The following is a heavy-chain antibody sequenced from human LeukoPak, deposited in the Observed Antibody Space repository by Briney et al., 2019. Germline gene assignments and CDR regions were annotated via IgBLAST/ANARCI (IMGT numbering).Heavy chain of an antibody. CDR2: ISGSGGTT. V-gene: IGHV3-23*01. CDR3: ARAHYDSSAGAPNFDY. D-gene: IGHD3-22*01. CDR1: GLFFSSYA. Sequence: GGSLRLSCAASGLFFSSYAMSWVRQAPGKGLEWVSAISGSGGTTYYAYSVKGRFTISRDNSDNTLFMQMNSLSAEDTATYYCARAHYDSSAGAPNFDYWGQGTLVTVSS. J-gene: IGHJ4*02.